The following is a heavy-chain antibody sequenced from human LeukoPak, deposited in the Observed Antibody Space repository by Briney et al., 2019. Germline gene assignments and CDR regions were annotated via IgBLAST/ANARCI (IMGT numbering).Heavy chain of an antibody. CDR1: GGTFSSYA. J-gene: IGHJ6*03. CDR3: ARVGYQLGYCSSTSCYTTPGIYYMDV. Sequence: ASVKVSCKASGGTFSSYAISWVRQAPGQGLEWMGGIIPIFGTANYAQKFQGRVTITADESTSTAYMELSSLRSEDTAVYYCARVGYQLGYCSSTSCYTTPGIYYMDVWGKGTTVTVSS. CDR2: IIPIFGTA. V-gene: IGHV1-69*13. D-gene: IGHD2-2*02.